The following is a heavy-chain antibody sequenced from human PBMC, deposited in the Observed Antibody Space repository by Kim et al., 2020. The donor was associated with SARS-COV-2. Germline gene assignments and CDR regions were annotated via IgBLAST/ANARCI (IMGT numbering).Heavy chain of an antibody. CDR3: ARDRAYSSSWYLHQTYYYYGMDV. Sequence: GGSLRLSCAASGFTFSSYAMHWVRQAPGKGLEWVAVISYDGSNKYYVDSVKGRFTISRDNSKNTLYLQMNSLRAEDTAVYYCARDRAYSSSWYLHQTYYYYGMDVWGQGTTVTVSS. D-gene: IGHD6-13*01. CDR2: ISYDGSNK. J-gene: IGHJ6*02. CDR1: GFTFSSYA. V-gene: IGHV3-30*04.